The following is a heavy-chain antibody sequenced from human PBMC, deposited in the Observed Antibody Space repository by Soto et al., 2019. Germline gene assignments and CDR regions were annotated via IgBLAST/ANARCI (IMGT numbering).Heavy chain of an antibody. Sequence: XWSLRLSCAASGFTFSSYSLSWVRQAPGKGLDWVSAISGSGASTYYADSVKGRFTISRDNSKNTLYLQMNSLRAEDTAVYYCAKGGYCSGGSCYSGASVDWGQGTLVTVSS. CDR2: ISGSGAST. CDR3: AKGGYCSGGSCYSGASVD. D-gene: IGHD2-15*01. J-gene: IGHJ4*02. CDR1: GFTFSSYS. V-gene: IGHV3-23*01.